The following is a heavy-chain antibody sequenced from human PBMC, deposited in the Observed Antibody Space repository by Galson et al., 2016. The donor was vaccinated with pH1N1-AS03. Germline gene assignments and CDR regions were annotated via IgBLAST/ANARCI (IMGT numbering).Heavy chain of an antibody. CDR3: AREAVGGTCFEY. CDR1: GFTFSPYA. Sequence: SLRLSCAGSGFTFSPYAMHWVRQAPGKGLEWVAVISSDGSNKYYSHSGKGRFTIHRDNPKSTLDLQMNSLRAEDSAVYYCAREAVGGTCFEYWGQGTLVTVSS. D-gene: IGHD6-19*01. CDR2: ISSDGSNK. J-gene: IGHJ4*02. V-gene: IGHV3-30*04.